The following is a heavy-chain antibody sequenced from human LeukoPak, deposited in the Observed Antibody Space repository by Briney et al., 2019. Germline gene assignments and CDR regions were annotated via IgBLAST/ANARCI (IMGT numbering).Heavy chain of an antibody. D-gene: IGHD6-19*01. CDR3: ARELEIAVAGTLGY. Sequence: GGSLRLSCAASGFTFSSYAMHWVRPAPGKGLEWVAVIWYDGSNKYYADSVKGRFTISRDHSKNTLYLQMKSLRAEDTAVYYCARELEIAVAGTLGYWGQGTLVTVSS. CDR1: GFTFSSYA. V-gene: IGHV3-33*01. J-gene: IGHJ4*02. CDR2: IWYDGSNK.